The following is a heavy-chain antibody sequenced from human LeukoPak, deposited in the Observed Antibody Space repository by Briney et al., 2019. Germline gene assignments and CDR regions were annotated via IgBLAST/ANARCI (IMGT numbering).Heavy chain of an antibody. D-gene: IGHD1-1*01. Sequence: GGSLILSGAASGFTFSNYAMSWVRQAPGKGLEWVSGISGSGDNTYYAGSVKGRFTISRDNSKNTLYLQMNSLRAEDTAIYYCAKDSNSNNWFTWFDPWGQGTLASVSS. CDR3: AKDSNSNNWFTWFDP. CDR2: ISGSGDNT. CDR1: GFTFSNYA. V-gene: IGHV3-23*01. J-gene: IGHJ5*02.